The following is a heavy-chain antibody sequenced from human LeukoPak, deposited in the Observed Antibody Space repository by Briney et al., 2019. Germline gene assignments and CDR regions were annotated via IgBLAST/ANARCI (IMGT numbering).Heavy chain of an antibody. J-gene: IGHJ5*02. D-gene: IGHD1-1*01. V-gene: IGHV6-1*01. Sequence: SQTLSLTCAISGDSVSSSASWNWIRQSPSRGLEWLGRTYYRSKWPSDYATSVKSRITINADTSKNQFSLQLSSVIPEDTAVYYCARDADSSNEWGPFDPWGQGTLVTVSS. CDR1: GDSVSSSAS. CDR3: ARDADSSNEWGPFDP. CDR2: TYYRSKWPS.